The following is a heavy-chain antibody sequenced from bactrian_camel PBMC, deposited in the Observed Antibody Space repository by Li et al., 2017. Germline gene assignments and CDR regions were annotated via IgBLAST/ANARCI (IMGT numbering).Heavy chain of an antibody. Sequence: VQLVESGGGLVQAGGSLTLSCTASGSTFSSYDMSWVRQAPGKGLEWVSTINSGGGSTYYADSVKGRFTISRDNAKNTLYLQTNSQKPEDTAMYYCAACDTYRCFQGSWTGFNYWGQGTQVTVS. J-gene: IGHJ4*01. V-gene: IGHV3S40*01. CDR1: GSTFSSYD. CDR3: AACDTYRCFQGSWTGFNY. D-gene: IGHD1*01. CDR2: INSGGGST.